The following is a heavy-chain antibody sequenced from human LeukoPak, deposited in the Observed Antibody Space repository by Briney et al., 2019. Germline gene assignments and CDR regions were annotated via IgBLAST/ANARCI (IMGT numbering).Heavy chain of an antibody. D-gene: IGHD3-22*01. V-gene: IGHV4-4*07. Sequence: SETLSLTCTVSGGSISSYYWSWIRQPAGKGLEWIGRIYTSGSTNYNPSLKSRVTMSVDTSKNQFSLKLSSVTAADTAVYYCARVPNGYYYDSSGYYKTSGAFDIWGQGTMVTVSS. CDR3: ARVPNGYYYDSSGYYKTSGAFDI. CDR1: GGSISSYY. J-gene: IGHJ3*02. CDR2: IYTSGST.